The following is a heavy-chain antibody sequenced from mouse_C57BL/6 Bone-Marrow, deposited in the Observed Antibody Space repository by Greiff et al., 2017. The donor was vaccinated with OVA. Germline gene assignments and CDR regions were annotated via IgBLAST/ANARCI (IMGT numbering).Heavy chain of an antibody. V-gene: IGHV1-82*01. D-gene: IGHD2-3*01. J-gene: IGHJ2*01. CDR2: IYPGDGDT. CDR1: GYALSSSW. CDR3: GGPDGYLDY. Sequence: QVQLKESGPELVKPGASVKISCKASGYALSSSWMNWVKQRPGKGLEWIGRIYPGDGDTNYNGKFKGKATLTADKSSSTAYMQLSSLTSEDSAVYFCGGPDGYLDYWGQGTTLTVSS.